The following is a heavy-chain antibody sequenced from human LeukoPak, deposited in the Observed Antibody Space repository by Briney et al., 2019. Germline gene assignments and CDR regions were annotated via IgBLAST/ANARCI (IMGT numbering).Heavy chain of an antibody. CDR3: AKSGGYGLIDY. CDR2: IYYSGST. V-gene: IGHV4-39*01. CDR1: GGSISSSSYY. J-gene: IGHJ4*02. Sequence: KTSETLSLTCTVSGGSISSSSYYWGWIRQPPGKGLEWIGSIYYSGSTYYNASLQSRVTISIDTSKNQFSLRLNSVTAADTAMYYCAKSGGYGLIDYWGQGTLVTVSS. D-gene: IGHD1-26*01.